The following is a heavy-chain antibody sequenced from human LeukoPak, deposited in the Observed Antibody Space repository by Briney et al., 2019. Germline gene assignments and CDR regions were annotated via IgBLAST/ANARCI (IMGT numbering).Heavy chain of an antibody. J-gene: IGHJ5*02. D-gene: IGHD3-22*01. CDR1: GYSFTSYW. CDR2: IYPGDSDT. V-gene: IGHV5-51*01. CDR3: AGNPYYYDSSGQNRFDP. Sequence: GESLKISCKGSGYSFTSYWIGWVRQMPGKGLEWMGIIYPGDSDTRYSPSFQGQVTISADKSISTAYLQWSSLKASDTAMYYCAGNPYYYDSSGQNRFDPWGQGTLVTVSS.